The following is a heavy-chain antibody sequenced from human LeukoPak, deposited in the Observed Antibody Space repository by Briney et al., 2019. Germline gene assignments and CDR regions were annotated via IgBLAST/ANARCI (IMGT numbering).Heavy chain of an antibody. CDR1: GFTFSSYA. CDR3: ARVRSVSSGDYFDY. Sequence: PGGSQRLSCAASGFTFSSYAMSWVRQAPGKGLEWVSAISGSGGSTYYADSVKGRLTISRDNSKNTLYLQMNSLRAEDTAVYYCARVRSVSSGDYFDYWGQGTLVTVSS. D-gene: IGHD3-10*01. V-gene: IGHV3-23*01. J-gene: IGHJ4*02. CDR2: ISGSGGST.